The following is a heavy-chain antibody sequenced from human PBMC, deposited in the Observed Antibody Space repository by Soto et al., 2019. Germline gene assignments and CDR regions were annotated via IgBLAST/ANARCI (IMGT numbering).Heavy chain of an antibody. CDR3: AKTANGWFSAFDI. V-gene: IGHV3-23*01. Sequence: EVQLLESGGGLVQPGGSLRLSCAASGFTFISYAMSWVRKAPGKWLEWVSAISGSGGTTYYADSVKGRFTFSRDNSKNTLYLQMNSLRAEDTAVYYCAKTANGWFSAFDIWGQGTMVTVSS. J-gene: IGHJ3*02. CDR2: ISGSGGTT. CDR1: GFTFISYA. D-gene: IGHD6-19*01.